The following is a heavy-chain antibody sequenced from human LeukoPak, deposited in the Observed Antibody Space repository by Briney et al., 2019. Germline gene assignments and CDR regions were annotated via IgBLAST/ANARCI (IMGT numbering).Heavy chain of an antibody. V-gene: IGHV4-59*01. CDR3: ARDGYNFHYFDY. Sequence: PSETLSLTYTVSGGSISSYYWSWIRQPPGRGLEWIGYIYYSGSTNYNPSLKSRVTISVDTSKNQFSLKLSSVTAADTAVYYCARDGYNFHYFDYWGQGTLVTVSS. D-gene: IGHD5-24*01. CDR1: GGSISSYY. J-gene: IGHJ4*02. CDR2: IYYSGST.